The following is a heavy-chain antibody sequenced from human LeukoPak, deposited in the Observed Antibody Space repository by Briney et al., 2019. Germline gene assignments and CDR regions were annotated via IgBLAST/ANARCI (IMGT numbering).Heavy chain of an antibody. J-gene: IGHJ5*02. V-gene: IGHV4-30-2*01. CDR2: IYHSGST. CDR3: ARGYCSGGSCYLGRNWFDP. CDR1: GGSISSGGYS. D-gene: IGHD2-15*01. Sequence: SETLSLTCAVSGGSISSGGYSGSWIRQPPGKGLEWIGYIYHSGSTYYNPSLKSRVTISVARSKNQFSLKLSSVTAADTAVYYCARGYCSGGSCYLGRNWFDPWGQGTLVTVSS.